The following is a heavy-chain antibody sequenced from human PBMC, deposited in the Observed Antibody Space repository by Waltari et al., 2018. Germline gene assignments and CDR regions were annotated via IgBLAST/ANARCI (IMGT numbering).Heavy chain of an antibody. D-gene: IGHD4-17*01. Sequence: QVQLQESGPGLVKPSETLSLTCTVSGGSISSHYWSWIRQPPGKGLEWIGYIYYSGSTNYNPSLKSRVTISVYTSKNQFSLKLSSVTAADTAVYYCARYPPYGDSEWFDPWGQGTLVTVSS. CDR1: GGSISSHY. CDR2: IYYSGST. V-gene: IGHV4-59*11. CDR3: ARYPPYGDSEWFDP. J-gene: IGHJ5*02.